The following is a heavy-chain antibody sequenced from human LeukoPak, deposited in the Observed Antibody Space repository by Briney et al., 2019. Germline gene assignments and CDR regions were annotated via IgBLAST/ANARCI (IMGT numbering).Heavy chain of an antibody. CDR3: ARSRYFDWRSYFDY. CDR1: GYRFTSYW. J-gene: IGHJ4*02. CDR2: IYPGDSDT. D-gene: IGHD3-9*01. V-gene: IGHV5-51*01. Sequence: GESLKISCKGSGYRFTSYWIGWVRQMPGKGLEWMGIIYPGDSDTRYSPSFQGRVTISADKSISTAYLQWSSLKASDTAMYYCARSRYFDWRSYFDYWGQGTLVTVSS.